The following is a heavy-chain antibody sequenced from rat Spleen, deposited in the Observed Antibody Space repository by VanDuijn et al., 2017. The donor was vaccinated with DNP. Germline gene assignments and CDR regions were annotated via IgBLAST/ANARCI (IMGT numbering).Heavy chain of an antibody. CDR3: ARSDYYSGPFDW. CDR2: MWSGGST. D-gene: IGHD1-1*01. CDR1: GFSLTDYT. Sequence: EVQLKESGPGLVQPSQTLSLTCTVSGFSLTDYTIHWVRQPPGKGLEWVGVMWSGGSTAYNSALKSRLSISRDTSKSQVLLKMNSLQTEDTAMYFCARSDYYSGPFDWWGQGVMVTVSS. V-gene: IGHV2S63*01. J-gene: IGHJ2*01.